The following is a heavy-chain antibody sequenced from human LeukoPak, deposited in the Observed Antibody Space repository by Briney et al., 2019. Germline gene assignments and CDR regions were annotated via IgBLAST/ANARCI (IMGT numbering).Heavy chain of an antibody. J-gene: IGHJ4*02. CDR3: ARVQAAAGAENFDY. V-gene: IGHV4-30-4*01. Sequence: SETLSLTPTISVGLICSGDYFSCSIRHPPRKGLEWGWYIYYSGSTYKNPSLKSRVTISIDTSKTQFSLKLSTVTATDTAVYYCARVQAAAGAENFDYWGQGTLVIVSS. CDR2: IYYSGST. D-gene: IGHD6-13*01. CDR1: VGLICSGDYF.